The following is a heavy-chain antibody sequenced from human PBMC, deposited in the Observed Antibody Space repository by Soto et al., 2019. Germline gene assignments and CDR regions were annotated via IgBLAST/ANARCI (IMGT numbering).Heavy chain of an antibody. CDR3: ARTDKFNSQTPGGANRFDY. D-gene: IGHD1-20*01. V-gene: IGHV3-23*01. CDR1: GFTFRNYA. CDR2: LTSGGTP. Sequence: EVQLLESGGGFVQPGGSLRLFCEASGFTFRNYAMTWVRQVPGKGLEWVSTLTSGGTPHYVDTVKGRFTISRDNPKSTLYLQMNSLRAEDTATYYCARTDKFNSQTPGGANRFDYWGQGTLVTVSS. J-gene: IGHJ4*02.